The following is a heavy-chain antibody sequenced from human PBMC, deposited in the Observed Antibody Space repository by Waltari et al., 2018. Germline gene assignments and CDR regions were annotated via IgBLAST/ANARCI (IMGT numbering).Heavy chain of an antibody. Sequence: QVQLVQSGAEVKKPGSSVKVSCKASGGTFSSYTISWVRQAPGQGLEWMGRIIPCLGIANYAQKFQGRVTITADKSTSTAYMELSSLRSEDTAVYYCARDLEAVAMGGEYWGQGTLVTVSS. CDR1: GGTFSSYT. CDR2: IIPCLGIA. V-gene: IGHV1-69*08. D-gene: IGHD6-19*01. J-gene: IGHJ4*02. CDR3: ARDLEAVAMGGEY.